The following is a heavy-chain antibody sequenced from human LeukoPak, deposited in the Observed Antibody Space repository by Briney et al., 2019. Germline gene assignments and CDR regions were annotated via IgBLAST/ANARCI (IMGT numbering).Heavy chain of an antibody. D-gene: IGHD1-26*01. V-gene: IGHV3-21*01. CDR3: ARGDVVGATTGFDY. CDR1: GFTFSSYS. CDR2: ISSSSSYI. J-gene: IGHJ4*02. Sequence: PGGFLRLSCAASGFTFSSYSMNWVRQAPGKGLEWVSSISSSSSYIYYADSVKGRFTISRDNAKNSLYLQMNSLRAEDTAVYYCARGDVVGATTGFDYWGQGTLVTVSS.